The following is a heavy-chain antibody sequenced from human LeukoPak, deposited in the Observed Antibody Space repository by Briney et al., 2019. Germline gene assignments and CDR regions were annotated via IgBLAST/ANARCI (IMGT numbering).Heavy chain of an antibody. CDR2: IYSGGST. CDR1: GFTVSSNY. Sequence: SGGSLRLSCAASGFTVSSNYMSWVRQAPGKGLEWVSVIYSGGSTYYADSVKGRFTISRDNSKNTLYLQMNSLRAEDTAVYYCARDKYYYDSSGYYAPYYYYGMVVWGQGTTVTVSS. V-gene: IGHV3-53*01. D-gene: IGHD3-22*01. J-gene: IGHJ6*02. CDR3: ARDKYYYDSSGYYAPYYYYGMVV.